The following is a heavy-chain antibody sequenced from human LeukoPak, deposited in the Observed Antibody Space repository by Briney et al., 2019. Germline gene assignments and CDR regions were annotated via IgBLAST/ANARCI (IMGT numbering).Heavy chain of an antibody. CDR3: ARGGYYNILTGYRSRFLGFDF. CDR1: GFTFSSYG. CDR2: IRYDGSNK. D-gene: IGHD3-9*01. V-gene: IGHV3-30*02. J-gene: IGHJ4*02. Sequence: QPGGSLRLSCAASGFTFSSYGMHWVRQAPGKGLEWVAFIRYDGSNKYYADSVKGRFTISRDNSKNTLYLQMNGLRAEDTAVYYCARGGYYNILTGYRSRFLGFDFWGQGTLVTVSS.